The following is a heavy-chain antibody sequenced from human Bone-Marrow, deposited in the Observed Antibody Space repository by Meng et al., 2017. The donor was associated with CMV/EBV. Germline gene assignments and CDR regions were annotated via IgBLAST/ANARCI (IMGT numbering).Heavy chain of an antibody. CDR1: GYSFTSYW. V-gene: IGHV5-51*01. CDR2: IYPGDSDT. D-gene: IGHD3-9*01. J-gene: IGHJ6*02. Sequence: GGSLRLSCKGSGYSFTSYWIGWVRQMPGKGLEWMVIIYPGDSDTRYSPSFQGQVTISADKSISTAYLQWSSLKASDTAMYYCARQGILTGYGHYYYYGMDVWGQGTTVTVSS. CDR3: ARQGILTGYGHYYYYGMDV.